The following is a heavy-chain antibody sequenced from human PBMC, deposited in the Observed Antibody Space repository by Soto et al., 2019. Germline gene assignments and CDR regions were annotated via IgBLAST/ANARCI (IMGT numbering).Heavy chain of an antibody. CDR2: MSSSSSTK. CDR3: ARAISAAGLLYYYAMDV. D-gene: IGHD6-13*01. Sequence: GGSLRLSCAASGFTFCSYSMNWVRQAPGKGLEWVSFMSSSSSTKWYADSVKGRFSISRDSAKNSLYLQMNSLRDEDTAVYYCARAISAAGLLYYYAMDVWGQGTTVTVSS. V-gene: IGHV3-48*02. CDR1: GFTFCSYS. J-gene: IGHJ6*02.